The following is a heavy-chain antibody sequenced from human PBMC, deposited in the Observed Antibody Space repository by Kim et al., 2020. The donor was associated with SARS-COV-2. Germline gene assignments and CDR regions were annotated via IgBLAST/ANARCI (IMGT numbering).Heavy chain of an antibody. V-gene: IGHV3-13*01. CDR3: VGGDNRSYYDSGMDLFD. CDR1: GFTFSSHD. J-gene: IGHJ4*01. D-gene: IGHD1-26*01. Sequence: GGSLRLSCAASGFTFSSHDMHWVRQATGKGLEWVAGIGSDGGTNYQASVRNGFSISSENANNYMLHQKNSIPSGEKTAYYCVGGDNRSYYDSGMDLFD. CDR2: IGSDGGT.